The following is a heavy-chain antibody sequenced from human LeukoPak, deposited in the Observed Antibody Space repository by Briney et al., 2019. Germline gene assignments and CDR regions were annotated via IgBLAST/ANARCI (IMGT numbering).Heavy chain of an antibody. D-gene: IGHD3-10*01. CDR2: ISTYNGHT. CDR3: ARQVDSTMALPDY. V-gene: IGHV1-18*01. CDR1: VYTFAIYG. Sequence: ASVTVSFTTSVYTFAIYGVTWVRQAPGQGLEWMGWISTYNGHTNYAQKLQGRVTMTTDTSTSTAYMELRSLRSDDTAVYYCARQVDSTMALPDYWGPGTLVTVSS. J-gene: IGHJ4*02.